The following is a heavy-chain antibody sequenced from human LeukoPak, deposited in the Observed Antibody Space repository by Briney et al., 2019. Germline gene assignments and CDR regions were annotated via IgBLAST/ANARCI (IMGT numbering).Heavy chain of an antibody. V-gene: IGHV4-59*08. CDR2: ISYSGST. Sequence: SETLSLTCTVSGGSISSYYWSWIRQPPGKGLEWIGYISYSGSTNYNPSLKSRVTISVDTSKNQFSLKLSSVTAADTAVYYCARHVAATGDYYYGMDVWGQGTTVTVSS. CDR3: ARHVAATGDYYYGMDV. D-gene: IGHD2-15*01. CDR1: GGSISSYY. J-gene: IGHJ6*02.